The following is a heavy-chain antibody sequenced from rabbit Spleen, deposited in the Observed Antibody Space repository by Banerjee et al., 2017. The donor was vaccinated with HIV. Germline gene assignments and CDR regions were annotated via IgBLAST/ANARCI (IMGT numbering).Heavy chain of an antibody. CDR2: IDPVFGIT. Sequence: QLKETGGGLVQPGGSLTLSCKASGFTLSSYYMNWVRQAPGKGLEWIGYIDPVFGITYYANWANGRFSISRENAQNTVFLQMTSLTAADTATYFCARDGAGGSYFALWGPGTLVTVS. D-gene: IGHD8-1*01. CDR3: ARDGAGGSYFAL. CDR1: GFTLSSYY. J-gene: IGHJ4*01. V-gene: IGHV1S7*01.